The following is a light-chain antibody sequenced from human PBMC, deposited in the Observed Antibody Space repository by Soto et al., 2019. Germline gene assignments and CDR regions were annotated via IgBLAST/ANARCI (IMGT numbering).Light chain of an antibody. CDR1: QSISSW. J-gene: IGKJ1*01. CDR3: QQYNTYST. CDR2: KAS. V-gene: IGKV1-5*03. Sequence: DIQMTQSPSTLSASVGDTVTITCRASQSISSWLAWYQQKPGKAPNLLIYKASSLESGVPSRFSGSGSGTQFTLTIRSLQPDDFATYYCQQYNTYSTFGQGTKVDIK.